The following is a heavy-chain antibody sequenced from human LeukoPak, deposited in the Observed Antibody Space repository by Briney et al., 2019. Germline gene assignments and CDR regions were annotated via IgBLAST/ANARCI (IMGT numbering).Heavy chain of an antibody. CDR1: GGSISSSSYY. CDR2: IYYSGST. V-gene: IGHV4-39*07. D-gene: IGHD5-18*01. CDR3: ARGGGYSYGHDAFDI. Sequence: SETLSLTCTVSGGSISSSSYYWGWIRQPPGKGLEWIGSIYYSGSTNYNPSLKSRVTISVDTSKNQFSLKLSSVTAADTAVYYCARGGGYSYGHDAFDIWGQGTMVTVSS. J-gene: IGHJ3*02.